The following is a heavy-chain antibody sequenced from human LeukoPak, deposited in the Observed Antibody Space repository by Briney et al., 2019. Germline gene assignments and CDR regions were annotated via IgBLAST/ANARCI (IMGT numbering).Heavy chain of an antibody. CDR3: ATGPGDPAARTNWFDP. Sequence: PSETLSLTCAVSGYSISSGYYWGWIRQPPGKGLGWIGSIYPIGSTYYNPSLKSRLTISVDTSKNQFSLKLSSVTAADTAVYYCATGPGDPAARTNWFDPWGQGTLVTVSS. V-gene: IGHV4-38-2*01. D-gene: IGHD2-2*01. CDR1: GYSISSGYY. CDR2: IYPIGST. J-gene: IGHJ5*02.